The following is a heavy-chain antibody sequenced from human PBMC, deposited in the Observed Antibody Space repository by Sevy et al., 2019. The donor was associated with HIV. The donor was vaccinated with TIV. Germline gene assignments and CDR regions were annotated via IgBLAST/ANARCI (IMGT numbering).Heavy chain of an antibody. CDR1: GFTFSSYA. D-gene: IGHD3-10*01. Sequence: GGSLRLSCAASGFTFSSYAMSWVRQAPGKGLELVSTISSSGGSTYYADSVKGRFTISRDKSKNTLYLQMNSLRAEDTAVYYCAKPLFGRGSGSPYYYYGMDVWGQGTTVTVSS. CDR2: ISSSGGST. J-gene: IGHJ6*02. CDR3: AKPLFGRGSGSPYYYYGMDV. V-gene: IGHV3-23*01.